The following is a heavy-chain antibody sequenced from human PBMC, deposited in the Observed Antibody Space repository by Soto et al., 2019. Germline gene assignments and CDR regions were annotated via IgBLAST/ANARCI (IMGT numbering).Heavy chain of an antibody. CDR1: GFTFSSYS. Sequence: GGSLRLSCAASGFTFSSYSMNWVRQAPGKGLEWVSSISSSSSYIYYADSVKGRFTISRDNAKNSLYLQMNSLRAEDTAVYYCARDFGDYSAFDIWGQGTMVTVSS. CDR3: ARDFGDYSAFDI. J-gene: IGHJ3*02. D-gene: IGHD4-17*01. V-gene: IGHV3-21*01. CDR2: ISSSSSYI.